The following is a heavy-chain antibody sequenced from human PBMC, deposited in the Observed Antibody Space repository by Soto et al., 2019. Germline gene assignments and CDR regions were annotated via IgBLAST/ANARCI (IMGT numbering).Heavy chain of an antibody. CDR2: IYYSGST. Sequence: SETLSLTCTVSGGSISSYYWSWIRQPPGKGLEWIGYIYYSGSTNYNPSLKSRVTISVDTSKNQFSLKLSSVTAADTAVYYCARHLSPAARFDYWGQGTLVTVSS. V-gene: IGHV4-59*08. CDR3: ARHLSPAARFDY. J-gene: IGHJ4*02. D-gene: IGHD2-2*01. CDR1: GGSISSYY.